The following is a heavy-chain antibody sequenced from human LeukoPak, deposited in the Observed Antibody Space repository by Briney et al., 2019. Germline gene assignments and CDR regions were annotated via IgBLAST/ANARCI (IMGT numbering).Heavy chain of an antibody. CDR1: GGTFSSYA. CDR2: IIPIFGAA. J-gene: IGHJ5*02. CDR3: ARATSSSITIFGVVIKGDNWFDP. Sequence: SVKVSCKASGGTFSSYAISWVRQAPGQGLEWMGGIIPIFGAANYAQKFQGRVTITADESTSTAYMELSGLRSEDTAVYYCARATSSSITIFGVVIKGDNWFDPWGQGTLVTVSS. D-gene: IGHD3-3*01. V-gene: IGHV1-69*01.